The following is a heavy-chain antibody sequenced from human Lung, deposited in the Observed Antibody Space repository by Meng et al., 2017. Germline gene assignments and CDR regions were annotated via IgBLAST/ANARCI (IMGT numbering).Heavy chain of an antibody. D-gene: IGHD4-11*01. J-gene: IGHJ4*02. V-gene: IGHV4-34*01. CDR2: INHSGST. CDR3: ARGPTTMAHDFDY. CDR1: GGSFSDYY. Sequence: QVPHKHAGAGRLKPSATLSFTCVVLGGSFSDYYWSWIRQPPGKGLEWIGEINHSGSTNYNPSLESRATISVDTSQNNLSLKLSSVTAADSAVYYCARGPTTMAHDFDYWGQGTLVTVSS.